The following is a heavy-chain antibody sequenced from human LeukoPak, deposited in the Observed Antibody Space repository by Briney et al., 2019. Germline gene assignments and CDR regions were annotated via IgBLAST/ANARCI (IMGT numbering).Heavy chain of an antibody. CDR1: GYTSANYA. D-gene: IGHD3-10*01. J-gene: IGHJ4*02. Sequence: GASVKVSCKTFGYTSANYALHWVRQAPGQRPEWMGWITAANGNTKYSQNFQGRVAITRDTSASTAYMELSSLRSEDTAIYYCATLLGVRGVIRYYFDYWGQGTLVTVSS. V-gene: IGHV1-3*01. CDR2: ITAANGNT. CDR3: ATLLGVRGVIRYYFDY.